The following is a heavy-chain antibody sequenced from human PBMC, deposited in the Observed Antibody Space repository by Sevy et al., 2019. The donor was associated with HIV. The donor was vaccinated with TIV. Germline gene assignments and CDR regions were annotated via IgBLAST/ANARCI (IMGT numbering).Heavy chain of an antibody. CDR1: GFTFSSYA. D-gene: IGHD3-3*01. V-gene: IGHV3-23*01. CDR3: AKGVTYYDYVEFDP. CDR2: ISVSGGST. J-gene: IGHJ5*02. Sequence: GGSLRLSCAASGFTFSSYAMSWVHQAPGKGLEWVSAISVSGGSTYYADSVQGRFTISRDIPKNTLYLQMNSLRVEDTAVYYCAKGVTYYDYVEFDPWGQGTLVTVSS.